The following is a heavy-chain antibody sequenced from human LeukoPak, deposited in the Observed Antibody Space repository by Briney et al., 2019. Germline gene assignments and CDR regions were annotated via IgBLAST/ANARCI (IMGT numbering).Heavy chain of an antibody. Sequence: GGSLRLSCAASGFTFSSYWMHWVRQAPGKGLVWVSRINTDGSSTSYAYSVKGRFTISRDNAKNRLYVQMNSLRAEDTAVYYCATGSGLWSPDYWGQGTLVTVSS. D-gene: IGHD5-18*01. CDR2: INTDGSST. CDR3: ATGSGLWSPDY. CDR1: GFTFSSYW. V-gene: IGHV3-74*01. J-gene: IGHJ4*02.